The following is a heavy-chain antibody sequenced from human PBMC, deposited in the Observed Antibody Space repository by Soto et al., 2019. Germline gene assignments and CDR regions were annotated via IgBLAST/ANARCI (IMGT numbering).Heavy chain of an antibody. V-gene: IGHV3-23*01. CDR3: AKENSGYEK. Sequence: GGSLRLSCAASVFTFSNYGMSWVRQAPGKGLEWVSAISSGGSTFSAESVKGRFTISRDNSKNTLYLQMNSLRAEDTAVYYCAKENSGYEKWGQGTLVTVSS. CDR1: VFTFSNYG. J-gene: IGHJ4*02. D-gene: IGHD5-12*01. CDR2: ISSGGST.